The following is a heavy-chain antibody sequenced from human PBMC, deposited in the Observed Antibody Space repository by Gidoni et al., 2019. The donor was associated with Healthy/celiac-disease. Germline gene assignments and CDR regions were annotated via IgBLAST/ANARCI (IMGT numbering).Heavy chain of an antibody. CDR1: GYTFTGHY. J-gene: IGHJ4*02. D-gene: IGHD3-9*01. V-gene: IGHV1-2*06. CDR2: ITPISGGT. CDR3: ARPTKFMTDYDY. Sequence: QVPLVQSGAEVKKHGASVKVSCKASGYTFTGHYLHWVRQATGQGLEWMGRITPISGGTNYAQKFQGRVTMTRDTSISTAYRELSRLRSDDTAVYYCARPTKFMTDYDYWGQGTLVTVSS.